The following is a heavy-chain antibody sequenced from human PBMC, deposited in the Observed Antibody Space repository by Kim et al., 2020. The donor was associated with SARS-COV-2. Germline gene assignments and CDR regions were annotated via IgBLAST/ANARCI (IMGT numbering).Heavy chain of an antibody. V-gene: IGHV3-30*01. CDR3: ARVFYGNYYYGMDV. Sequence: PDSVKGRFTISRDNSKNTLYLQMNSLRAEDTAVYYCARVFYGNYYYGMDVWGQGTTVTVSS. J-gene: IGHJ6*02. D-gene: IGHD4-17*01.